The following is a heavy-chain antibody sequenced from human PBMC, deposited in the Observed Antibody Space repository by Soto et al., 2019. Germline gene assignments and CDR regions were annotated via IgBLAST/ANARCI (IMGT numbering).Heavy chain of an antibody. CDR1: GFTFSSYG. CDR2: ISYDGSNK. J-gene: IGHJ5*02. V-gene: IGHV3-30*18. CDR3: AKEYYYDSSGLYMFDP. D-gene: IGHD3-22*01. Sequence: PGGSLRLSCAASGFTFSSYGMHWVRQAPGKGLEWVAVISYDGSNKYYADSVKGRFTISRDNSKNTLYLQMNSLRAEDTAVYYCAKEYYYDSSGLYMFDPWGQGTLVTVSS.